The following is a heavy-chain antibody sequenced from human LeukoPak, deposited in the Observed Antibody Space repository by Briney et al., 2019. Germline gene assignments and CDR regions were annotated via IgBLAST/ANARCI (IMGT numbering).Heavy chain of an antibody. V-gene: IGHV3-7*01. CDR1: GFTFSSYW. J-gene: IGHJ4*02. D-gene: IGHD1-26*01. CDR2: IKGDGSQI. Sequence: PGGSLRLSCAASGFTFSSYWMRWARQTPAKGLEWVANIKGDGSQINYLDSVKGRFTISRDNARNLLSLQMNSLTADDTGVYYCAREGLPYSADYWGQGTLVTVSS. CDR3: AREGLPYSADY.